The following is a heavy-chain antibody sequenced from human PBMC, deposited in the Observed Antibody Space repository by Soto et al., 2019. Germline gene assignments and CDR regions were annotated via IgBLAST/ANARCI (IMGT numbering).Heavy chain of an antibody. CDR3: ARERMNGLDV. Sequence: QVKLVQSGAEVKKPGASVKVSCKASGYTFTGHYMHWVRQAPGQGLEWMGWINPDNGDTNYAQKSQGRVTMTRDTSISTAYMELSRLRSDDTAVFYCARERMNGLDVWGQGTMVTVSS. V-gene: IGHV1-2*02. J-gene: IGHJ6*02. CDR2: INPDNGDT. CDR1: GYTFTGHY.